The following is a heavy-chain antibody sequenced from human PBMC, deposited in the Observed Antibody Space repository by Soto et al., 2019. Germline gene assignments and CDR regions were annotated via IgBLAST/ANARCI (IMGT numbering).Heavy chain of an antibody. CDR3: AKADLGYCSGVEWSVLFLCDNWFDP. Sequence: GGSLRLSCAASGFTFSSYAMSWVRQAPGKGLEWVSAISGSGGSTYYADSVKGRFTISRDNSKNTLYLQMNSLRAEDTAVYYCAKADLGYCSGVEWSVLFLCDNWFDPWGQGTLVTVSS. J-gene: IGHJ5*02. V-gene: IGHV3-23*01. CDR1: GFTFSSYA. D-gene: IGHD2-15*01. CDR2: ISGSGGST.